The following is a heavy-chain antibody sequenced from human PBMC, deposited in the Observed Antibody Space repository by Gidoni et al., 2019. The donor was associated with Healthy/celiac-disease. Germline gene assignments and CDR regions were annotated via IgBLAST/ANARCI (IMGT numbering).Heavy chain of an antibody. V-gene: IGHV3-64*01. Sequence: EVQLVESGGGLVQPGGSLRLSCAASGFPFSSYAMHWVRQAPGKGLEYVSAISSNGGSTYYANSVKGRFTISRDNSKNTLYLQMGSLRAEDMAVYYCARDGALSRSFYYYYMDVWGKGTTVTVSS. CDR1: GFPFSSYA. CDR2: ISSNGGST. CDR3: ARDGALSRSFYYYYMDV. D-gene: IGHD1-26*01. J-gene: IGHJ6*03.